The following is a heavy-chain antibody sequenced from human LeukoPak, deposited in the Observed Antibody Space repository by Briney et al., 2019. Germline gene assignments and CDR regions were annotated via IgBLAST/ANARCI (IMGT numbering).Heavy chain of an antibody. V-gene: IGHV1-46*01. CDR1: GYTFTSYY. CDR3: ARAYGSGSYTLLFFDY. Sequence: ASVKVSCKTSGYTFTSYYIHWVRQAPGQGLEWMGIINPSSGATNYAQKFQGRVTMTRDTSTSTVYMELSSLRSEDTAVYYCARAYGSGSYTLLFFDYWGQGTLVTVSS. J-gene: IGHJ4*02. D-gene: IGHD3-10*01. CDR2: INPSSGAT.